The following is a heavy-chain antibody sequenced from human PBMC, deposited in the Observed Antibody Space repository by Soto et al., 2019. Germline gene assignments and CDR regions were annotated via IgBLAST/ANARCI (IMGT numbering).Heavy chain of an antibody. Sequence: QVQLVQSGAEVKKPGSSVKVSCKASGGTFSSYAISWVRQAPGQGLEWMGGIIPIFGTANYAQKFQGRVTITADESTSTAYMELSSLRSEDTAVYYCARGGSNVGSSGYYYHRPYYYYYGMDVWGQGTTVTVSS. CDR3: ARGGSNVGSSGYYYHRPYYYYYGMDV. V-gene: IGHV1-69*01. D-gene: IGHD3-22*01. J-gene: IGHJ6*02. CDR1: GGTFSSYA. CDR2: IIPIFGTA.